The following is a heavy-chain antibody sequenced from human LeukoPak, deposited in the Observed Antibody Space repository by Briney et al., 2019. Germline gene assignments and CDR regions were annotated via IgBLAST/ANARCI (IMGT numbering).Heavy chain of an antibody. CDR3: AREGRGYSYGLFDY. J-gene: IGHJ4*02. D-gene: IGHD5-18*01. Sequence: PSETLSLTCTVSGASISSYFWSWIRQPPGKGLEWIGYIYSGTTNYNPSLESRVTISADTSKNQFSLKLTSVTAADTAVYYCAREGRGYSYGLFDYWGQGTLVTVSS. CDR1: GASISSYF. CDR2: IYSGTT. V-gene: IGHV4-59*01.